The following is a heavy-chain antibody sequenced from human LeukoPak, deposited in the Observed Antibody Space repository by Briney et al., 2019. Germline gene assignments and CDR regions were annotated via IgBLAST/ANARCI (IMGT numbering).Heavy chain of an antibody. D-gene: IGHD2-2*03. Sequence: SETLSLTCTVSGGSISSGSYYWSWIRQPAGKGLEWIGRIYTSGSTNYNPSLKSRVTISVDTSKNQFSLKLSSVTAADTAVYYCARWIPHYFDFWGQGTLVTVSS. J-gene: IGHJ4*02. CDR3: ARWIPHYFDF. CDR2: IYTSGST. V-gene: IGHV4-61*02. CDR1: GGSISSGSYY.